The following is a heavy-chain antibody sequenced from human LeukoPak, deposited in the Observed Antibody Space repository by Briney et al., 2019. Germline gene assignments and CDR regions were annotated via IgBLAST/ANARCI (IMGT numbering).Heavy chain of an antibody. J-gene: IGHJ6*02. CDR1: GGTFSSYA. CDR3: ASPIAARPDYYYYGMDV. V-gene: IGHV1-69*13. CDR2: IIPIFGTA. D-gene: IGHD6-6*01. Sequence: GASVKVSCKASGGTFSSYAISWVRQAPGQGLEWMGGIIPIFGTANYAQKFQGRVTITADESTSTAYMELSSLRSEDTAVYYCASPIAARPDYYYYGMDVWGQGTTVTVSS.